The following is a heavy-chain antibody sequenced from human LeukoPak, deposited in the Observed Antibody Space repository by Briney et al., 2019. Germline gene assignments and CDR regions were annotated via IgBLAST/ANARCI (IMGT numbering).Heavy chain of an antibody. V-gene: IGHV3-21*01. CDR1: GFSFSTYN. CDR2: ISSGSTSI. CDR3: ASRTPLGY. D-gene: IGHD2-15*01. J-gene: IGHJ4*02. Sequence: GGSLRLSCAASGFSFSTYNMNWVRQAPGKGLEWVSSISSGSTSINYADSVKGRFTISRDNAKNSLYLQMNSLRAEDTAVYYCASRTPLGYWGQGTLVTVSS.